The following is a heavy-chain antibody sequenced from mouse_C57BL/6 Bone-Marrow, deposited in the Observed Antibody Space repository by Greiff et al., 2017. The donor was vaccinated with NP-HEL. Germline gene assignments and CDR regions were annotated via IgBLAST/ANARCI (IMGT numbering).Heavy chain of an antibody. CDR1: GYTFTSYW. CDR2: IHPNSGST. V-gene: IGHV1-64*01. CDR3: ARSYYGSSPAWFAY. D-gene: IGHD1-1*01. Sequence: QVQLQQPGAELVKPGASVKLSCKASGYTFTSYWMHWVKQRPGQGLEWIGMIHPNSGSTNYTEKFKSKATLTVDKSSSTAYMQLSSLTSEDSAVYYCARSYYGSSPAWFAYWGQGTLVTVSA. J-gene: IGHJ3*01.